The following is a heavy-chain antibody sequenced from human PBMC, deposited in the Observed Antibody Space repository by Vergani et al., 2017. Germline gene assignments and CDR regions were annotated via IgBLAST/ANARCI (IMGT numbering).Heavy chain of an antibody. D-gene: IGHD2-2*02. CDR1: GGSISSYY. V-gene: IGHV4-4*07. Sequence: QVQLQESGPGLVKPSETLSLTCTVSGGSISSYYWSWIRQPAGKGLEWIGRIYTSGSTNYNPSLKSRVTMSVDTSKNQFSLKLSSVTAADTAVYYCARDPRYCSSTSCYRNAFDIWGQGTMVTVSS. CDR2: IYTSGST. CDR3: ARDPRYCSSTSCYRNAFDI. J-gene: IGHJ3*02.